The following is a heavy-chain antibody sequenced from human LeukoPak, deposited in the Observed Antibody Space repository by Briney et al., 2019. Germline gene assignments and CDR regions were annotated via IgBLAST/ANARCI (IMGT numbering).Heavy chain of an antibody. Sequence: SETLSLTCTVSGGSISSYYWSWIRQPPGKGLEWIGYIYYSGSTNYNPSLKSRVTISVDTSKNQFSLKLSSVTAADTAVYYCARANAIWFGAKRAFDYWGQGTLVTVSS. CDR3: ARANAIWFGAKRAFDY. CDR1: GGSISSYY. CDR2: IYYSGST. D-gene: IGHD3-10*01. J-gene: IGHJ4*02. V-gene: IGHV4-59*01.